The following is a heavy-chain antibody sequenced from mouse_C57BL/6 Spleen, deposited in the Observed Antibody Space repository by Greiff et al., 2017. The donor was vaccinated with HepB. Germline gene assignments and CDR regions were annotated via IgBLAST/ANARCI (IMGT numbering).Heavy chain of an antibody. Sequence: EVQLQQPGAELVRPGASVKLSCTASGFNIKDDYMHWVKQRPEQGLEWIGWIDPENGDTEYASKFQGKATITADTSSSTAYLQLSSLTSEDTAVYYCASGSSSWFAYWGQGTLVTVSA. D-gene: IGHD1-1*01. CDR1: GFNIKDDY. V-gene: IGHV14-4*01. CDR2: IDPENGDT. CDR3: ASGSSSWFAY. J-gene: IGHJ3*01.